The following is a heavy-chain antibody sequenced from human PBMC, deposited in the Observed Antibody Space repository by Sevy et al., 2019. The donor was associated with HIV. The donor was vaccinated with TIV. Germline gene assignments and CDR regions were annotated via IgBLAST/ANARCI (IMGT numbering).Heavy chain of an antibody. CDR1: GFTLTNEF. D-gene: IGHD2-15*01. CDR3: ARVGYCRGGTCFSGFYYAMDV. CDR2: VYSGGAT. V-gene: IGHV3-53*01. Sequence: GGSLRLSCAVSGFTLTNEFFSWVRQAPGKGLEWVAVVYSGGATYYAEPVKGRFTISRDKSKSTRYLQMKSLRAEDTAVYYCARVGYCRGGTCFSGFYYAMDVWGQGTTVTVSS. J-gene: IGHJ6*02.